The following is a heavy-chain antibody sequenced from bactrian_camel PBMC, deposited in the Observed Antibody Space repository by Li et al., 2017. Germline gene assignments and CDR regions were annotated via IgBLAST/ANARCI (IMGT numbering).Heavy chain of an antibody. CDR1: VNIPSHTC. CDR2: IDSAGSA. D-gene: IGHD3*01. V-gene: IGHV3S53*01. J-gene: IGHJ4*01. CDR3: AANLHQTCRTSGSNY. Sequence: HVQLVESGGGSVRAGGSLRLSCVASVNIPSHTCVAWFRQAPGKEREGVATIDSAGSAAYADSVKGRFSISQDNGKSTLYLQMNYLKPGDTAKYYCAANLHQTCRTSGSNYWGQGTQVTVS.